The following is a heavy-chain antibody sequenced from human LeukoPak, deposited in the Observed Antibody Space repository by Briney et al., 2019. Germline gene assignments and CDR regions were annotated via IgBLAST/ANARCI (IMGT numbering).Heavy chain of an antibody. CDR2: ISSSSSYI. V-gene: IGHV3-21*01. D-gene: IGHD3-10*01. CDR3: ARDPLAMVRGAPNWFDP. CDR1: GFTFSSYS. Sequence: GGSPRLSCAASGFTFSSYSMNWVRQAPGKGLEWVSSISSSSSYIYYADSVKGRFTISRDNAKNSLYLQMNSLRAEDTAVYYCARDPLAMVRGAPNWFDPWGQGTLVTVSS. J-gene: IGHJ5*02.